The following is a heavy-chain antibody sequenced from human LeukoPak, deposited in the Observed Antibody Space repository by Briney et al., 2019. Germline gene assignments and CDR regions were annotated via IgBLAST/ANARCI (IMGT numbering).Heavy chain of an antibody. CDR3: ARDRGQLGRPYYYGMDV. J-gene: IGHJ6*02. Sequence: ETLSLTCTVSGGSISSYYWSWIRQPPGKGLEWIGYIYFSGDTSYNPSLKSRLTISVDTSRNQFSLSLDSVTAADTAVYYCARDRGQLGRPYYYGMDVWGQGTTVTVSS. CDR1: GGSISSYY. V-gene: IGHV4-59*01. CDR2: IYFSGDT. D-gene: IGHD3-10*01.